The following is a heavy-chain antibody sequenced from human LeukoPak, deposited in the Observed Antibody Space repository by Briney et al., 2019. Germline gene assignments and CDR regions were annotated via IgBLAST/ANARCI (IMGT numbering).Heavy chain of an antibody. CDR2: ISGSGVNT. CDR1: GFTFSTYA. J-gene: IGHJ5*02. Sequence: PGGSLRLSCATSGFTFSTYAMNWVRQAPGKGLEWVSTISGSGVNTYYADSVKGRFTISRDSSRNTLSLQMNSLRAEDTAVYYCAREGYYYDSSVGTFDPWGQGTLVTVSS. V-gene: IGHV3-23*01. D-gene: IGHD3-22*01. CDR3: AREGYYYDSSVGTFDP.